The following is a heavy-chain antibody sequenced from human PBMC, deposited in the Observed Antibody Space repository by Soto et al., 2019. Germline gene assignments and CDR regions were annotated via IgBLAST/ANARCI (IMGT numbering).Heavy chain of an antibody. J-gene: IGHJ6*02. CDR3: ARHWGSSSWYSLAPKYYYYYYGMDV. V-gene: IGHV5-51*01. D-gene: IGHD6-13*01. Sequence: GEPLKIARTASGYIFTPYCLVCVRQVPGNSREWIRLFLPGDSDTRYSPSFQGQVTISADKSISTAYLQLSSLKASDTAMYYCARHWGSSSWYSLAPKYYYYYYGMDVWGQGTTVTVSS. CDR2: FLPGDSDT. CDR1: GYIFTPYC.